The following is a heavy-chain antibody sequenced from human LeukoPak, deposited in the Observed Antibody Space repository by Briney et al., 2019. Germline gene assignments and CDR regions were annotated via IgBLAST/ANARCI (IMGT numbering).Heavy chain of an antibody. V-gene: IGHV1-18*01. Sequence: ASVKVSCKASGYTFTSYGISWVRQAPGQGLEWMGWISAYNGNTNYAQKLQGRVTMTTDTSTSTAYMELRSLRSDDTAVYYCARGRAVLRYFDWLLRPPDYWGQGTLVTVSS. D-gene: IGHD3-9*01. J-gene: IGHJ4*02. CDR3: ARGRAVLRYFDWLLRPPDY. CDR2: ISAYNGNT. CDR1: GYTFTSYG.